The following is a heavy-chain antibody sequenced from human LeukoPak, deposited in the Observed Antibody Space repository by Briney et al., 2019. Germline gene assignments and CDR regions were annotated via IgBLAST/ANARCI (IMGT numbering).Heavy chain of an antibody. CDR1: GFTLRTDE. V-gene: IGHV3-48*03. Sequence: PGGSLTLSCARCGFTLRTDEMNWVRQAPGRGLEWVSYSSSGGTTTYNADSVKGRVTISRDNAKNSLYLQMNSLRAEDTAIYYCARDPANTATFDPWGQGTLVTVSS. J-gene: IGHJ5*02. CDR3: ARDPANTATFDP. D-gene: IGHD6-25*01. CDR2: SSSGGTTT.